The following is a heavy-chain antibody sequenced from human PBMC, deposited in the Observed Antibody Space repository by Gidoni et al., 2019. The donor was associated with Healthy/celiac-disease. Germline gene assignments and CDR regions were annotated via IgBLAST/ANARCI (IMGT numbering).Heavy chain of an antibody. J-gene: IGHJ6*02. V-gene: IGHV3-49*05. CDR3: TREPCSSTSCLPYYYYYGMDV. Sequence: EVQLVESGGGLVTPGRSLRLSCTASGFPFGGFAISWFRTAPGKGLEWVGFIRSKAYGGTTEYAASVKGRFTISRDDSKSIAYLQMNSLKTEDTAVYYCTREPCSSTSCLPYYYYYGMDVWGQGTTVTVSS. D-gene: IGHD2-2*01. CDR2: IRSKAYGGTT. CDR1: GFPFGGFA.